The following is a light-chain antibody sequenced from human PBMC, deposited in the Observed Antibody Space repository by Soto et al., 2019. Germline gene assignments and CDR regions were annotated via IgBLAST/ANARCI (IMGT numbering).Light chain of an antibody. V-gene: IGLV1-44*01. J-gene: IGLJ1*01. CDR2: SNN. CDR1: GSNIGSNT. CDR3: AAWVDSRNGYL. Sequence: QSVLTQPPSASGTPGQRVTISCSGSGSNIGSNTVNWYQQLPGTAPKLLIYSNNQRPSGVPDRFSGSKSGTSASLAISGLQSEDGADYYCAAWVDSRNGYLFGTG.